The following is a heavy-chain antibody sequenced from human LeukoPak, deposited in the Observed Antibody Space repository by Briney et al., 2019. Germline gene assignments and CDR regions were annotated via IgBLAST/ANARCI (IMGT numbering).Heavy chain of an antibody. Sequence: GGSLRLSCVASGFILSTSEMNWVRRAPGKGLEWVSSISTSSSCIYYADSVKGRFTISRDNAKNSLYLQMNSLRAEDTAVYYCVRGHVAVAAHDDAFDIWGQGTMVTVSS. D-gene: IGHD6-19*01. J-gene: IGHJ3*02. CDR2: ISTSSSCI. V-gene: IGHV3-21*01. CDR3: VRGHVAVAAHDDAFDI. CDR1: GFILSTSE.